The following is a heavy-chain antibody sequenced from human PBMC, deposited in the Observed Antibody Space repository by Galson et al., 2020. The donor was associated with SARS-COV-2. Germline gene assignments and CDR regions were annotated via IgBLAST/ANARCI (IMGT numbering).Heavy chain of an antibody. J-gene: IGHJ4*02. D-gene: IGHD6-19*01. Sequence: GGSLRLSCAASGFTFSNYWMTWVRQAPGKGMEWVATIKQDGSQEYYVDSVKGRFTISRDNAKNSLYLHMNSLRAEDTAVYYCASGITVFGTNFDYWGQGNLVTVSS. CDR3: ASGITVFGTNFDY. V-gene: IGHV3-7*03. CDR1: GFTFSNYW. CDR2: IKQDGSQE.